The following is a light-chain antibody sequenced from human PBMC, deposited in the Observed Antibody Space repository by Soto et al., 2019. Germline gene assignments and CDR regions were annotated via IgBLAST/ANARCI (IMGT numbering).Light chain of an antibody. Sequence: QSVLTQPASVSASPGQSITISCTGTSSDVGGSNFVSWYQQHPGKPPKLIIYDVATRPSGVSNRFSGSKSGSTASLIISRLPTEDEADYYCVSFTSSTTYVFGSGTKLTVL. CDR2: DVA. CDR1: SSDVGGSNF. J-gene: IGLJ1*01. CDR3: VSFTSSTTYV. V-gene: IGLV2-14*03.